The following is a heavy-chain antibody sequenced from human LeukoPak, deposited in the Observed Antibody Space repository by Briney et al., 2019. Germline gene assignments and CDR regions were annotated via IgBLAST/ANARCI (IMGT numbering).Heavy chain of an antibody. Sequence: GGALRLSCAASGFTFSSYTMSWVRQAPGKGLEWVSDISGSGGRTYYADSVKGRFTISRDNSKNTLYLQMNSLRAEDTAVYYCAKDLYYGSGGYYNGYWGQGTLVTVSS. CDR1: GFTFSSYT. CDR3: AKDLYYGSGGYYNGY. D-gene: IGHD3-10*01. J-gene: IGHJ4*02. CDR2: ISGSGGRT. V-gene: IGHV3-23*01.